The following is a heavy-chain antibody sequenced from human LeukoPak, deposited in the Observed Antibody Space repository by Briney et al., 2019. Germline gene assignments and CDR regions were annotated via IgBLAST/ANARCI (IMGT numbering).Heavy chain of an antibody. CDR1: GFTFKTYG. Sequence: GGSLRLSCAASGFTFKTYGMHWVRQAPGKGLDWVAFIEKDGSNKYYADSVKGRFTISRDNSKNTLYLQMNSLRAEDTAVYYCARERYGSGSYYFDYWGRGTLVTVSS. CDR3: ARERYGSGSYYFDY. D-gene: IGHD3-10*01. V-gene: IGHV3-30*02. CDR2: IEKDGSNK. J-gene: IGHJ4*02.